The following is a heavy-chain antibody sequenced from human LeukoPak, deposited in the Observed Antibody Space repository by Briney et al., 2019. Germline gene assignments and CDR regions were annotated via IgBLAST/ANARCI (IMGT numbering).Heavy chain of an antibody. J-gene: IGHJ4*02. D-gene: IGHD3-3*01. V-gene: IGHV1-2*02. CDR2: INPNSGGT. CDR1: GYSFTGYY. CDR3: ARTYYDFWSGYSGTGHFDY. Sequence: ASVKVSCKASGYSFTGYYMHWVRQAPGQGLEWMGWINPNSGGTNYAQKFQGRVTMTRDTSISTAYMDLSRLRSDDTAVYFCARTYYDFWSGYSGTGHFDYWGQGTLVTVSS.